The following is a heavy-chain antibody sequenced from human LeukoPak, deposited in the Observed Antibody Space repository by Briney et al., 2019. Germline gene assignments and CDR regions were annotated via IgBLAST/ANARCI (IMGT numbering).Heavy chain of an antibody. D-gene: IGHD1-7*01. CDR2: IFFSGST. J-gene: IGHJ4*02. V-gene: IGHV4-39*01. Sequence: KPSETLSLSCTVSGASISNSRDYWGWIRQPPGKGLEWIGSIFFSGSTYYNPSLKSRAAISVDSSKNQFSLKLSSVTAADTAVYYCARELKVGNTGYYFDYWGQGTLVTVSP. CDR1: GASISNSRDY. CDR3: ARELKVGNTGYYFDY.